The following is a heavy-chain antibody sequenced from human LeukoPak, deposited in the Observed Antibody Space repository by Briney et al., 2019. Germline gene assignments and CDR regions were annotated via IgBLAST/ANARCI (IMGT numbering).Heavy chain of an antibody. V-gene: IGHV4-34*01. J-gene: IGHJ5*02. CDR2: INHSGST. Sequence: SETLSLTCAVYGGSFSGYYWSWIRQPPGKGLEWIGEINHSGSTNYNPSLKSRVTISVDTSKNQFSLKLSSVTAADTAVYYCARLSEPHVHPWGQGTLVTVSS. D-gene: IGHD3-16*01. CDR3: ARLSEPHVHP. CDR1: GGSFSGYY.